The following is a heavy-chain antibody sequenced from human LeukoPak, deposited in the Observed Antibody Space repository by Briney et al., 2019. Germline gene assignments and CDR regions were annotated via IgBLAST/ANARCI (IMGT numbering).Heavy chain of an antibody. D-gene: IGHD3-22*01. J-gene: IGHJ4*02. CDR1: GFTFSTSW. V-gene: IGHV3-74*01. Sequence: GGSLRLSCAASGFTFSTSWMHWVRQAPGKGLVWVSRINSDGNSRNFADSVKGRFTISRDNAKNTLYLQMNSLRAEDTAVYYCVRDMGYYDKVWGQGTLVTVSS. CDR2: INSDGNSR. CDR3: VRDMGYYDKV.